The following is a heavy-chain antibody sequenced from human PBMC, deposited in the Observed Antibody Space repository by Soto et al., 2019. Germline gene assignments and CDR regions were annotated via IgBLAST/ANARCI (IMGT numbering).Heavy chain of an antibody. CDR3: AREGQEVATTVYFDY. D-gene: IGHD5-12*01. V-gene: IGHV4-4*02. CDR2: IYHSGST. Sequence: SETLSLTCAVSGGSISSSNWWSWVRQPPGKGLEWIGEIYHSGSTNYNPSLKSRVTISVDKSKNQFSLKLSSVTAADTAVYYCAREGQEVATTVYFDYWGQGTLVTVSS. J-gene: IGHJ4*02. CDR1: GGSISSSNW.